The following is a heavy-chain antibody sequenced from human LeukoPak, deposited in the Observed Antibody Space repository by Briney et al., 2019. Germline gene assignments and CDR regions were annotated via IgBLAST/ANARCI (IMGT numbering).Heavy chain of an antibody. Sequence: PSETLSLTCAVYGGSFSGYYWSWIRQPPGEGLEWIGEINHSGSTNYNPSLKSRVTISVDTSKNQFSLKLSSVTAADTAVYYCAGINSSDCSSTSCAGIDYWGQGTLVTVSS. D-gene: IGHD2-2*01. CDR3: AGINSSDCSSTSCAGIDY. CDR2: INHSGST. V-gene: IGHV4-34*01. J-gene: IGHJ4*02. CDR1: GGSFSGYY.